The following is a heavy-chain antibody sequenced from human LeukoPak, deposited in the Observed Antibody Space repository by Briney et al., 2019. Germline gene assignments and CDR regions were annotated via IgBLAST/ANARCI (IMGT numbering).Heavy chain of an antibody. CDR2: IYYSGST. V-gene: IGHV4-39*01. Sequence: SETLSLTCTVSGVSISSSSYYWGWIRQPPGKGLEWIGSIYYSGSTYYNPSLKSRVTISVDTSKNQFSLKLSSVTAADTAVYYCASQVRFLENFDYWGQGTLVTVSS. J-gene: IGHJ4*02. CDR1: GVSISSSSYY. CDR3: ASQVRFLENFDY. D-gene: IGHD3-3*01.